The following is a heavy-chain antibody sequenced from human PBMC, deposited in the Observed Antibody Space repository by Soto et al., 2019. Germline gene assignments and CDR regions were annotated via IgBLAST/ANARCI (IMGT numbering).Heavy chain of an antibody. Sequence: QVQLVQSGAEVRQPGASVRISCEASGYIFTSYDFSWVRQAAGQGLEWMGWMNPDTGHTGYAQRFQGRLTLTRNTSITTAYMELNSLTSDDTAIYYCALVRKTRYTYESPGGPLSIWGQGTLVTVTS. CDR1: GYIFTSYD. J-gene: IGHJ4*02. CDR2: MNPDTGHT. V-gene: IGHV1-8*01. CDR3: ALVRKTRYTYESPGGPLSI. D-gene: IGHD5-18*01.